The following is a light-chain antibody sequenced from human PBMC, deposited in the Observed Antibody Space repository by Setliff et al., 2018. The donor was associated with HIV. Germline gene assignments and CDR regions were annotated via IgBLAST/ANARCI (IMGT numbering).Light chain of an antibody. V-gene: IGLV2-11*01. CDR1: SSDVGGYNY. J-gene: IGLJ1*01. CDR3: CSYAGSYKV. Sequence: QSALTQPRSVSGSPGQSVTISCTATSSDVGGYNYVSWYQQHPGKAPKLMIYDVSKRPSGVPDRFSGSKSGYTASLTISGLQAEDEADYYCCSYAGSYKVFGTGTKVTVL. CDR2: DVS.